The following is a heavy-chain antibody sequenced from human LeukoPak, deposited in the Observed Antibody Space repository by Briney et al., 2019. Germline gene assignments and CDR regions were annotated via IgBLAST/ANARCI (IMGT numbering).Heavy chain of an antibody. CDR2: ISSSGSTI. CDR3: AKAPVTTCSGAYCYPFDY. CDR1: GFTFSSYE. J-gene: IGHJ4*02. D-gene: IGHD2-21*01. Sequence: PGGSLRLSCAASGFTFSSYETNWVRQAPGKGLEWVSYISSSGSTIYYADSVKGRFTISRDNAKNSLYLQMNRLRAEDAAVYYCAKAPVTTCSGAYCYPFDYWGQGTLVTVSS. V-gene: IGHV3-48*03.